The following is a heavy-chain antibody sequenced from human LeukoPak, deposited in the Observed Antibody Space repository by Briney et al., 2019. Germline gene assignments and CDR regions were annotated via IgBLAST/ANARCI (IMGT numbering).Heavy chain of an antibody. CDR1: SASIRSSNYY. Sequence: SETLSLTCTVSSASIRSSNYYWGWIRQPPGKGLEWIGSIYYNGNTYYNPSLKSRVTISADTSKNQFSLKLSSVTAADTAVYYCARRIAVARVDYWGQGTLVTVSS. CDR2: IYYNGNT. J-gene: IGHJ4*02. D-gene: IGHD6-19*01. V-gene: IGHV4-39*07. CDR3: ARRIAVARVDY.